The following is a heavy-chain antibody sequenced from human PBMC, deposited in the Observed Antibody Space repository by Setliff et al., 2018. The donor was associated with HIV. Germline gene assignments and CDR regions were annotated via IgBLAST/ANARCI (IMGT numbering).Heavy chain of an antibody. Sequence: ASVKVSCKASGYSFTDYYIHWVRQAPGQGLEWMGWINPKSDGTNYAQEFQGWITMTRDTSISTAYMELSRLRSDDTAVYYCARGMDYYDTSGYYQYYFDYWGQGTLVTVS. CDR1: GYSFTDYY. CDR3: ARGMDYYDTSGYYQYYFDY. J-gene: IGHJ4*02. CDR2: INPKSDGT. D-gene: IGHD3-22*01. V-gene: IGHV1-2*04.